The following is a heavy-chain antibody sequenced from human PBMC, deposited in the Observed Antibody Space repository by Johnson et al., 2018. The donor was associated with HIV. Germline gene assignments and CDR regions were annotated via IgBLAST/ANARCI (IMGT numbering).Heavy chain of an antibody. CDR2: INWNGGST. J-gene: IGHJ3*02. CDR1: GFTFSDHW. V-gene: IGHV3-20*04. Sequence: MLLVESGGGVVQPGGSLRLSCAASGFTFSDHWMQWVRQAPGKGLEWVSGINWNGGSTGYADSVKGRFTISRDNAKNSLYLQMNSLRAEDTALYYCARSGAGAAFDIWGQGTMVTVSS. D-gene: IGHD6-19*01. CDR3: ARSGAGAAFDI.